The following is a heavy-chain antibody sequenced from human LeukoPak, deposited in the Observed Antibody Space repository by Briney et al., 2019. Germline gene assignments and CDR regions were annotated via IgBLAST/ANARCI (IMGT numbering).Heavy chain of an antibody. V-gene: IGHV1-3*01. Sequence: ASVKVSCKASGYTFTSYAMHWVRQAPGQRLEWMGWINAGNGNTKYSQKFQGRVTITRDTSASTAYMELSSLRSEDTAVYYCATDRTSLYYYDSSGFLSHFDYWGQGTLVTVSS. J-gene: IGHJ4*02. CDR3: ATDRTSLYYYDSSGFLSHFDY. CDR2: INAGNGNT. D-gene: IGHD3-22*01. CDR1: GYTFTSYA.